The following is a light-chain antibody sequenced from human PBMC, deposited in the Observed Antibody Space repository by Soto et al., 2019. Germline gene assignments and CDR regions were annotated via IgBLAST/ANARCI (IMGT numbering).Light chain of an antibody. CDR3: QQSYSTPYT. J-gene: IGKJ2*01. V-gene: IGKV1-39*01. CDR2: AAS. Sequence: DIQITQSPSSLSASVGDRVTITCRPSQSISSYLNWYQQKPGKAPKLLIYAASSLQSGVPSRFSGSGSGTDFTLTISSLQPEDFATYYCQQSYSTPYTFGQGTKVDIK. CDR1: QSISSY.